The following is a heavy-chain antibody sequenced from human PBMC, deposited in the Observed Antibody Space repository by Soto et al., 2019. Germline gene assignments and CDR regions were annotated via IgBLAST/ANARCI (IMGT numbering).Heavy chain of an antibody. J-gene: IGHJ4*02. Sequence: QVQLVESGGGVVQPGRSLRLSCAASTFTFGSYAMHWVRQAPGKGLEWVAVTSYDGSNRNYADSVKGRFTISRDNSKNTLYLQMNSLRPEDTAVYYCARDGRSAPSPRPYFFDYCGQGTLVTVSS. CDR2: TSYDGSNR. CDR1: TFTFGSYA. CDR3: ARDGRSAPSPRPYFFDY. V-gene: IGHV3-30-3*01. D-gene: IGHD1-1*01.